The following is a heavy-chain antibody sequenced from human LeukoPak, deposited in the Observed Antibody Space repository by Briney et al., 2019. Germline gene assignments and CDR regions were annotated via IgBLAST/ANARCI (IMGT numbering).Heavy chain of an antibody. Sequence: GASLKISCKGSGSSFTSYWIAWVRQMPGKGLEWMGIIYPGDSDTRYSPSFQGQVTISADKSITTAYLQWSSLKASDTAMYYCASSRIVGATDAFDIWGQGTMVTVSS. CDR1: GSSFTSYW. V-gene: IGHV5-51*01. J-gene: IGHJ3*02. CDR3: ASSRIVGATDAFDI. CDR2: IYPGDSDT. D-gene: IGHD1-26*01.